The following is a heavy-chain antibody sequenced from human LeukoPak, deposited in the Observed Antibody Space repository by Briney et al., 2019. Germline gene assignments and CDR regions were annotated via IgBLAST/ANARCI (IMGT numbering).Heavy chain of an antibody. V-gene: IGHV3-21*01. D-gene: IGHD6-13*01. J-gene: IGHJ3*02. CDR1: GFTFSSYS. Sequence: GGSLRLSCAASGFTFSSYSMNCVRHGPGKGLEWVSFISSSGTYIYYADSVKGRFTISRDNAKNSVYLQMNSLRAEDTAIYYCTRRGHAAVATQKDDALDIWGQGTMVTVSS. CDR3: TRRGHAAVATQKDDALDI. CDR2: ISSSGTYI.